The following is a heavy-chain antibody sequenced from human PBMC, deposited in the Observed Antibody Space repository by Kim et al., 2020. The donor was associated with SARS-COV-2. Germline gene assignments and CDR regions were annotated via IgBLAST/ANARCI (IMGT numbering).Heavy chain of an antibody. CDR2: IIPIFGTA. Sequence: SVKVSCKASGGTFSSYAISWVRQAPGQGLEWMGGIIPIFGTANYAQKFQGRVTITADESTSTAYMELSSLRSEDTAVYYCARESTIDGWFDPWGQGTLVTVSS. CDR3: ARESTIDGWFDP. CDR1: GGTFSSYA. D-gene: IGHD2-8*01. J-gene: IGHJ5*02. V-gene: IGHV1-69*13.